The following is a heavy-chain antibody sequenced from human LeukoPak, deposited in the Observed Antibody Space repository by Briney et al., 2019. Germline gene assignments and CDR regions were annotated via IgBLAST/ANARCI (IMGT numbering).Heavy chain of an antibody. Sequence: GASVKVSCKASGYTFTSYGISWVRQAPGQGLEWMGWISAYNGNTNYAQKLQGRVTMTRDTSTSTVYMELSSLRSEDTAVYYCARALTGYYFDYWGQGTLVTVSS. CDR3: ARALTGYYFDY. V-gene: IGHV1-18*01. CDR2: ISAYNGNT. J-gene: IGHJ4*02. CDR1: GYTFTSYG. D-gene: IGHD3-9*01.